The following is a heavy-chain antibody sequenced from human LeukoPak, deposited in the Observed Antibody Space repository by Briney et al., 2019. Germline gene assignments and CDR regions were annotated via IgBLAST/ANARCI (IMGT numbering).Heavy chain of an antibody. CDR3: AGVYDYVWGSYRSSLDY. V-gene: IGHV5-51*01. J-gene: IGHJ4*02. D-gene: IGHD3-16*02. Sequence: GESLKISCKGAGYSFTSYWIGWVRQMPGKVLEWMWIIYPGDSDTRYSPSFQSQVTISADKSISTHYLQWSSLKASDTAMYYCAGVYDYVWGSYRSSLDYWGQGTLVTVSS. CDR1: GYSFTSYW. CDR2: IYPGDSDT.